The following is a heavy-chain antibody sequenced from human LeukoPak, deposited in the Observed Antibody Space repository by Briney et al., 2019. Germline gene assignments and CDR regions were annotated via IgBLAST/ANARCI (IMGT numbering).Heavy chain of an antibody. J-gene: IGHJ4*02. CDR1: GYTFTGYY. CDR2: INPNSGGT. V-gene: IGHV1-2*02. Sequence: ASVTVSCKASGYTFTGYYMHWVRQAPGQGLEWMGWINPNSGGTNYAQKFQGRVTMTRDTSISTAYMELSSLRSDDTAVYYCPREGSSPSSRPGPYFDYWGQGTLVTVSS. CDR3: PREGSSPSSRPGPYFDY. D-gene: IGHD2-2*01.